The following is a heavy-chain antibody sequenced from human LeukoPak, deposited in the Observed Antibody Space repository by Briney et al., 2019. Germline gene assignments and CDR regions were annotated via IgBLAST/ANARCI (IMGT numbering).Heavy chain of an antibody. Sequence: GGSLRLSCAASGFTFSTYWMGWVRQAPGKGLEWVAKIKPDGSEKDHVDSVKGRFTISRDNSKNTLYLQMNSLRAEDTAVYYCAKEVQVVGATTSDYWGQGTLVTVSS. V-gene: IGHV3-7*01. CDR2: IKPDGSEK. J-gene: IGHJ4*02. D-gene: IGHD1-26*01. CDR3: AKEVQVVGATTSDY. CDR1: GFTFSTYW.